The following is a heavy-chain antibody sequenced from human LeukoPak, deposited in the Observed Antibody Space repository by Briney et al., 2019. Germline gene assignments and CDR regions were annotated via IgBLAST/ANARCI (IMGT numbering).Heavy chain of an antibody. CDR2: ISSSGSTI. Sequence: GGSLRLSCAASGFTFSDYYMSWIRQAPGKGLEWVSYISSSGSTIYYADSVKGRFTISRDNAKNSLYLQMNSLRAEDTAVYYRASICSGGSCHDYWGQGTLVTVSS. CDR1: GFTFSDYY. V-gene: IGHV3-11*01. CDR3: ASICSGGSCHDY. D-gene: IGHD2-15*01. J-gene: IGHJ4*02.